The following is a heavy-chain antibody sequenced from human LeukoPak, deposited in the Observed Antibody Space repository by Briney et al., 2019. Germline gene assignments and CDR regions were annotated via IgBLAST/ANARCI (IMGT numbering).Heavy chain of an antibody. CDR2: INHSGST. V-gene: IGHV4-34*01. CDR3: ARGADIVATTVNYYGMDV. Sequence: PGGSLRLSCAASGFTFSSYAMSWVRQPPGKGLEWIGEINHSGSTNYNPSLKSRVTISVDTSKNQFSLKLSSVTAADTAVYYCARGADIVATTVNYYGMDVWGQGTTVTVSS. J-gene: IGHJ6*02. CDR1: GFTFSSYA. D-gene: IGHD5-12*01.